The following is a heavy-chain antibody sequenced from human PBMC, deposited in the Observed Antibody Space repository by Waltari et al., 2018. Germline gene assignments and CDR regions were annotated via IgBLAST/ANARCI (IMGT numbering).Heavy chain of an antibody. Sequence: EVQLVESGGGLVQPGGSLRLSCAASGFTFSSYWMHWVRQAPGKGLVWVSRINRDGSSTSYADSVKGRFTISRDNAKNTLYLQMNSLRAEDTAVYYCAGEGLVTDAFDIWGQGTMVTVSS. CDR2: INRDGSST. J-gene: IGHJ3*02. D-gene: IGHD6-13*01. CDR3: AGEGLVTDAFDI. CDR1: GFTFSSYW. V-gene: IGHV3-74*01.